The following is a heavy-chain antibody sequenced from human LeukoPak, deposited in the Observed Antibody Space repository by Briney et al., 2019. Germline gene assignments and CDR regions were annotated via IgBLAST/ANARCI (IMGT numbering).Heavy chain of an antibody. CDR2: IYYSGST. D-gene: IGHD3-10*01. CDR3: ARGVGWFLGY. Sequence: PSETLSLTCAVYGGSFSGYYWSWIRQPPGKGLEWIGYIYYSGSTYYNPSLKSRVTISVDTSKNQFSLKLSSVTAADTAVYYCARGVGWFLGYWGQGTLVTVSS. CDR1: GGSFSGYY. J-gene: IGHJ4*02. V-gene: IGHV4-34*09.